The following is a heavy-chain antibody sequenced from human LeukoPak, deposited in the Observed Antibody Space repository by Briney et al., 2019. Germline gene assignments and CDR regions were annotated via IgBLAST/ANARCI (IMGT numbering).Heavy chain of an antibody. CDR2: IKQDGSET. Sequence: GGALRLSCVVSELSFSNYWMDWVRQAPGKGLEGGAFIKQDGSETSYADSVKGRFTISRDNARNSLFLQMNSLRAEDTAVYYCATRGDLSWFGALRHWSQGTLVTVSS. V-gene: IGHV3-7*01. CDR3: ATRGDLSWFGALRH. D-gene: IGHD3-16*02. CDR1: ELSFSNYW. J-gene: IGHJ4*02.